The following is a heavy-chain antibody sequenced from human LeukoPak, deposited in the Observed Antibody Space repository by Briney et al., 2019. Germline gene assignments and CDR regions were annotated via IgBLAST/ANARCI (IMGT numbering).Heavy chain of an antibody. D-gene: IGHD1-26*01. CDR2: IIPIFGTA. CDR1: GGTFSSYA. V-gene: IGHV1-69*05. J-gene: IGHJ4*02. CDR3: AREWEPEVGYFDY. Sequence: SVKVSCKASGGTFSSYAISLVRQAPGQGLEWMGGIIPIFGTANYAQKFQGRVTITTDESTSTAYMELSSLRSEDTAVYYCAREWEPEVGYFDYWGQGTLVTVSS.